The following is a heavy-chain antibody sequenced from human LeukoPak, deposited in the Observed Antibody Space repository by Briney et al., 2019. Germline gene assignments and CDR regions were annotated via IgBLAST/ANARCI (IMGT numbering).Heavy chain of an antibody. CDR2: ISSSSGTI. J-gene: IGHJ4*02. V-gene: IGHV3-48*04. CDR1: GFTFSSYS. CDR3: ARESGLADY. Sequence: GGSLRLSCAASGFTFSSYSMNWVRQAPGKGLEWVSYISSSSGTIYYADSVKGRFTISRDNAKNSLYLQMNSLRAEDTAVYYCARESGLADYWGQGTLVTVSS. D-gene: IGHD1-26*01.